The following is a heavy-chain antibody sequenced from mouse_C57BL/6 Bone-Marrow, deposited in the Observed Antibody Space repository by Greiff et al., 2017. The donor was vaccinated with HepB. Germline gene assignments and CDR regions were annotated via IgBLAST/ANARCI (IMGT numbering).Heavy chain of an antibody. D-gene: IGHD1-1*01. CDR1: GYTFTDYE. CDR3: TRRYYGSSHWYFDV. CDR2: IDPETGGT. V-gene: IGHV1-15*01. Sequence: QVQLKESGAELVRPGASVTLSCKASGYTFTDYEMHWVKQTPVHGLEWIGAIDPETGGTAYNQKFKGKAILTADKSSSTAYMELRSLTSEDSAVYYCTRRYYGSSHWYFDVWGTGTTVTVSS. J-gene: IGHJ1*03.